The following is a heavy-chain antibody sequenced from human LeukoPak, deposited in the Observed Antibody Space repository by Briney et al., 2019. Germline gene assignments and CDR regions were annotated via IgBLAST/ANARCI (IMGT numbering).Heavy chain of an antibody. CDR3: ARDEMGGTVTAKY. Sequence: ASVKVSCKASGYTFTTYAIHWVSQAPGQGLEWMGRIIPILGIANYAQKFQGRVTITADKSTSTAYMELSSLRSEDTAVYYCARDEMGGTVTAKYWGQGTLVTVSS. CDR1: GYTFTTYA. V-gene: IGHV1-69*04. J-gene: IGHJ4*02. D-gene: IGHD2-21*02. CDR2: IIPILGIA.